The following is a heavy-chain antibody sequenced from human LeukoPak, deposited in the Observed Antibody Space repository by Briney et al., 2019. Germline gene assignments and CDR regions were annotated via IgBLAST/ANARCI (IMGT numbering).Heavy chain of an antibody. CDR2: IIPILGIA. J-gene: IGHJ4*02. V-gene: IGHV1-69*04. CDR1: GGTFTSYT. D-gene: IGHD3-3*01. CDR3: ARDLGNDLRFLEWGMFG. Sequence: GASVKVSCKASGGTFTSYTISWVRQAPGQGHEWMGRIIPILGIANYAQKFQGRVTITADKSTSTAYMELSSLRSEDTGVYYCARDLGNDLRFLEWGMFGWGQGTLVTVSS.